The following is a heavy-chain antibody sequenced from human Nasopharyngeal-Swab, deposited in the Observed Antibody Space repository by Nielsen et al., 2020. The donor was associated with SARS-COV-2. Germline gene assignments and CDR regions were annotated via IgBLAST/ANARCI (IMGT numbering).Heavy chain of an antibody. CDR3: VRDFNWGSFDY. J-gene: IGHJ4*02. CDR2: IKDRAISYTA. D-gene: IGHD7-27*01. Sequence: GESLKISCTASGFTFSNHYMDWVRQAPGKGLEWVGRIKDRAISYTAEYAASVKGRFTISRDDSKSSLYLQMNSLKSEDTAVYYCVRDFNWGSFDYWGQGALVTVSS. CDR1: GFTFSNHY. V-gene: IGHV3-72*01.